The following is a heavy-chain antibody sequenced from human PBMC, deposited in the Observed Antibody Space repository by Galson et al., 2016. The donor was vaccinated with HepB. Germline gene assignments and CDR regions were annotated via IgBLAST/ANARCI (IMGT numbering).Heavy chain of an antibody. CDR1: GGSISIGDCY. V-gene: IGHV4-31*03. CDR3: ARSPSSGHYYYYMDV. J-gene: IGHJ6*03. Sequence: TLSLTCTVSGGSISIGDCYWSWIRQHPRKGLEWIGYIYYSGSTNYNPSLKSRVTISVDTSKNQFSLRLSSVTAADTAVYYCARSPSSGHYYYYMDVWGKGTTVTVSS. CDR2: IYYSGST. D-gene: IGHD3-10*01.